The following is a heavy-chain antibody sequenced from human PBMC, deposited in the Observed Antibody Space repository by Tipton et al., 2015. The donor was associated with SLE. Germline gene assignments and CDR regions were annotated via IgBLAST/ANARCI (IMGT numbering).Heavy chain of an antibody. Sequence: QLVQSGAEVKKPGSSVKVSCKASGGTFSSYAISWVRQAPGQGLEWMGGIIPILGIANYAQKFQGRVTITADKSTSTAYMELSSLRSEDTAVYYCARDHEQHLGKGLWYFDLWGRGTLVTVSS. D-gene: IGHD6-13*01. CDR1: GGTFSSYA. J-gene: IGHJ2*01. CDR2: IIPILGIA. CDR3: ARDHEQHLGKGLWYFDL. V-gene: IGHV1-69*09.